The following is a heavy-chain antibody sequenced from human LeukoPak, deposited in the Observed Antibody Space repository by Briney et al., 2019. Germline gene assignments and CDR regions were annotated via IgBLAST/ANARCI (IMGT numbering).Heavy chain of an antibody. J-gene: IGHJ4*02. CDR3: ARKGYCSGGSCYGY. Sequence: SETLSLTCTVSGYSISSGYYWGWIRQPPGKGLEWIGSIYHSGSTYYNPSLKSRVTISVDTSKNQFSLKLSSVTAADTAVYYCARKGYCSGGSCYGYWGQGTLVTVSS. CDR2: IYHSGST. D-gene: IGHD2-15*01. V-gene: IGHV4-38-2*02. CDR1: GYSISSGYY.